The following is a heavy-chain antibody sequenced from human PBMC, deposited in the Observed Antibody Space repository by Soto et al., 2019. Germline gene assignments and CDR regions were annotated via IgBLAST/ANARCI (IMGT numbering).Heavy chain of an antibody. CDR3: ARAGSRSLTMNY. V-gene: IGHV4-59*01. J-gene: IGHJ4*02. Sequence: SETLSLTCTVSGGSINSYYWNWIRQPPGKGLEWIGYIYYSGSTNYNPSLKSRVTISVDTSKNQFSLKLSSVTAADTAVYYCARAGSRSLTMNYWGQGTLVTVSS. D-gene: IGHD3-10*01. CDR2: IYYSGST. CDR1: GGSINSYY.